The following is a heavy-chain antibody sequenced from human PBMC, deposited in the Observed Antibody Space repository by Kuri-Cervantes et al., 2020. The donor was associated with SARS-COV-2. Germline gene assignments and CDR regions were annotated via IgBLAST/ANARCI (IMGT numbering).Heavy chain of an antibody. Sequence: ASVKVSCKASGYTFTGYYMHWVRQAPGQGLEWMGWINPNSGGTSYAQKFQGRVTMTRDTSISTAYMELSRLRSDDTAVYYCAREYSSSWYDYYYGMDVWGQGTTVTVSS. J-gene: IGHJ6*02. CDR3: AREYSSSWYDYYYGMDV. D-gene: IGHD6-13*01. CDR1: GYTFTGYY. CDR2: INPNSGGT. V-gene: IGHV1-2*02.